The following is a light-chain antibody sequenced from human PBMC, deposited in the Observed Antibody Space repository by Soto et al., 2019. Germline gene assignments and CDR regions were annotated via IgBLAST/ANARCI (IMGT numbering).Light chain of an antibody. J-gene: IGKJ4*01. Sequence: EIVLTQSPATLSLYPGERATLSCRASQNVRSYLAWYQQKPGQAPRLLIYDAFKRATGIPARFSGSGSGTDFTLTISSLEPEDFAVYYCQQRSNWPLTFGGGTDVEIK. CDR1: QNVRSY. V-gene: IGKV3-11*01. CDR3: QQRSNWPLT. CDR2: DAF.